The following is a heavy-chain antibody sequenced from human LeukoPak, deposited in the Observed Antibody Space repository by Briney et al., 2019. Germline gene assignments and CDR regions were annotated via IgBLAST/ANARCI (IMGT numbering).Heavy chain of an antibody. Sequence: ASVKVSCKASGYTFTSYGISWVRQAPGQGLEWMGWISAYNGNTNYAQKLQGRVTMTTDTSTSTAYMELRSLRSDDTAVYYCARFSYRYYYGSGSYHPNDYWGQGTLVTVSS. CDR2: ISAYNGNT. CDR3: ARFSYRYYYGSGSYHPNDY. J-gene: IGHJ4*02. CDR1: GYTFTSYG. V-gene: IGHV1-18*01. D-gene: IGHD3-10*01.